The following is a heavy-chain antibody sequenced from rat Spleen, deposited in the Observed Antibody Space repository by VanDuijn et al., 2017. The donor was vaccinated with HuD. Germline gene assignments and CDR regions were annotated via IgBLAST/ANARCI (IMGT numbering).Heavy chain of an antibody. D-gene: IGHD1-11*01. J-gene: IGHJ1*01. Sequence: EVQLVESDGGLVQPGRSLKLSCAASGFAFSDHYVAWVRQGPTTGLEWVATINYDGRSTFYRDSVRDRFTISRDNGKNTLYLQIDSLKSEDTATYYCARQGYLRDWYFDFWGPGTMVTVSS. CDR2: INYDGRST. CDR3: ARQGYLRDWYFDF. CDR1: GFAFSDHY. V-gene: IGHV5-29*01.